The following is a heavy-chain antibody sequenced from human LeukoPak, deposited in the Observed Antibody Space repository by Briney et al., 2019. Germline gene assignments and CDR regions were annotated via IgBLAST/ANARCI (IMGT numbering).Heavy chain of an antibody. V-gene: IGHV1-2*02. D-gene: IGHD1-7*01. CDR3: ARVPHRGTIVELPGTILDAFDI. CDR2: INPNSGGI. J-gene: IGHJ3*02. Sequence: ASVKVSCKVSGYTFTVPGYYILWVRRAPGQGLEWMGWINPNSGGINYAQRFQGRITMTRDTSISTAYMELSSLRSDDTALYSCARVPHRGTIVELPGTILDAFDIWSQGTMVTVSS. CDR1: GYTFTVPGYY.